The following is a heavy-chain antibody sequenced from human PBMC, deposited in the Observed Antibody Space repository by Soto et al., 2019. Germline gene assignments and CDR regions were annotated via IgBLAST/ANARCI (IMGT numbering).Heavy chain of an antibody. CDR3: ARVPQIAALEGWFDP. CDR1: GFTFSSYS. Sequence: PGGSLRLSCAASGFTFSSYSMNWVRQAPGKGLEWVSSISSSSSYIYYADSVKGRFTISRDNAKNSLYLQMNSLRAEDTAVYYCARVPQIAALEGWFDPWGQGTLVTVSS. J-gene: IGHJ5*02. V-gene: IGHV3-21*01. CDR2: ISSSSSYI. D-gene: IGHD6-13*01.